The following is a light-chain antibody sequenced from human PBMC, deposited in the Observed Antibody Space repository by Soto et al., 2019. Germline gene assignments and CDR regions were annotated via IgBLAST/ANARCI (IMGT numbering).Light chain of an antibody. CDR1: QSVNNY. V-gene: IGKV3-15*01. CDR3: QQYNNWPAWT. CDR2: GAS. Sequence: IVLTQSPATLSLSPGERATLSCRASQSVNNYLAWYQQRPGQAPRLLIYGASTRATGIPARFSGSGSGTEFTLTISSLQSEDFAVYYCQQYNNWPAWTFGQGTKVDIK. J-gene: IGKJ1*01.